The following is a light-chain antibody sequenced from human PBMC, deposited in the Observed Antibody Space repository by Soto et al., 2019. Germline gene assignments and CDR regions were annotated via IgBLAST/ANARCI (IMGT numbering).Light chain of an antibody. CDR2: DVS. CDR3: SSYTSSSTVV. Sequence: QSALTQPASVSGSPGQSITISCTGTSSDVGGYNYVSWYQQNPGKAPKLMIYDVSNRPSGVSNRFSGSKSGNMASLTISGLQAEDEADYYCSSYTSSSTVVFGGGTKLTVL. V-gene: IGLV2-14*01. CDR1: SSDVGGYNY. J-gene: IGLJ2*01.